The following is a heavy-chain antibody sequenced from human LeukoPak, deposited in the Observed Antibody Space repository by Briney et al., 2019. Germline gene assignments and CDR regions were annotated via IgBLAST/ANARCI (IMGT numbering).Heavy chain of an antibody. Sequence: GGSLRHSCAASGFTFSSYWMSWVRQAPGKGLEWVANIKQDGSEKNYVDSVKGRFTISRDNAKNSLYLQMNSLRAEDTALYYCAREWGSGGNYYYYYYYMDAWGKGTTVTVSS. CDR3: AREWGSGGNYYYYYYYMDA. CDR1: GFTFSSYW. J-gene: IGHJ6*03. CDR2: IKQDGSEK. V-gene: IGHV3-7*01. D-gene: IGHD1-26*01.